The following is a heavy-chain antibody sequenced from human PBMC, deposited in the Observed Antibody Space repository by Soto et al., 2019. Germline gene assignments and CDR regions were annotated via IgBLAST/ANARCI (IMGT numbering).Heavy chain of an antibody. J-gene: IGHJ4*02. CDR1: GFTFSSYA. Sequence: PGGSLRLSCAASGFTFSSYAMSWVRQAPGEGLVWVSRINTDGSITDYADSVKGRFTVSRDNPKNTLYLQMNSLRAEDTAVYYCARDTDGLHYWGQGTLVTVSS. CDR3: ARDTDGLHY. V-gene: IGHV3-74*01. CDR2: INTDGSIT.